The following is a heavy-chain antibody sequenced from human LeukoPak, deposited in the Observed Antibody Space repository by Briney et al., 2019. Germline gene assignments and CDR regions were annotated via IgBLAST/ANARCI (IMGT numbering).Heavy chain of an antibody. CDR2: IIPILGTA. CDR3: AREVGRDDTTVVSGDAFDI. Sequence: GASVKVSCKASGGTFSSYAISWVRQTPGQGLEWMGGIIPILGTANYAQKFQGRVTITADESTSTAYMELSSLRSEDTAVYYCAREVGRDDTTVVSGDAFDIWGQGTMVTVSS. D-gene: IGHD4-23*01. J-gene: IGHJ3*02. CDR1: GGTFSSYA. V-gene: IGHV1-69*13.